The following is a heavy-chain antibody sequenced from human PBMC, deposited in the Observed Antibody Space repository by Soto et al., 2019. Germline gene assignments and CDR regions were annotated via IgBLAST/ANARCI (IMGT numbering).Heavy chain of an antibody. CDR3: ARLAQYSSSWSRDLGY. CDR2: IYYSGST. D-gene: IGHD6-13*01. J-gene: IGHJ4*02. Sequence: SETLSLTCTVSGGSISSSSYYWGWIRQPPGKGLEWIGRIYYSGSTYYNPSLKSRVTISVDTSKNQFSLKLSSVTAADTAVYYCARLAQYSSSWSRDLGYWGRGTLVTVSS. CDR1: GGSISSSSYY. V-gene: IGHV4-39*01.